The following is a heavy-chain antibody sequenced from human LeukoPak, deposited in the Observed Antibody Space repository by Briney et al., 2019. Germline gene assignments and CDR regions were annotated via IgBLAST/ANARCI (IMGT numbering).Heavy chain of an antibody. D-gene: IGHD3-22*01. CDR1: GGSISSYY. J-gene: IGHJ4*02. CDR3: ARGGAYYDSSGGKSRFDY. Sequence: SETLSLTCTVSGGSISSYYWSWIWQPPGKGLEWIGYIYYSGSTNYNPSLKSRVTISVDTSKNQFSLKLSSVTAADTAVYYCARGGAYYDSSGGKSRFDYWGQGTLVTVSS. CDR2: IYYSGST. V-gene: IGHV4-59*08.